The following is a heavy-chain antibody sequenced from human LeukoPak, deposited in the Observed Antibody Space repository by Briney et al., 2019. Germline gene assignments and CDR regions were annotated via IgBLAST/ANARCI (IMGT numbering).Heavy chain of an antibody. CDR2: IYYSGST. D-gene: IGHD4-11*01. CDR1: GGSISSYY. V-gene: IGHV4-59*01. J-gene: IGHJ4*02. CDR3: ARDPTRSGLDY. Sequence: PSETLSLTCIVSGGSISSYYWSWIRQPPGKGLEWIGYIYYSGSTNYNPSLKSRVTISVDTSKNQFSLKLSSVTAADTAVYYCARDPTRSGLDYWGQGTLVTVSS.